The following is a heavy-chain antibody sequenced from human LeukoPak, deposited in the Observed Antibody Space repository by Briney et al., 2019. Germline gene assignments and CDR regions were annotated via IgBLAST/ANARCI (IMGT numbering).Heavy chain of an antibody. Sequence: ASGTLSLTCTVSGGSISSYYWSWIRQPPGKGLEWIGYIYYSGSTNYNPSLKSRVTISVDTSKNQFSLKLSSVTAADTAVYYCARGGYDSSVYWGQGTLVTVSS. V-gene: IGHV4-59*01. CDR3: ARGGYDSSVY. J-gene: IGHJ4*02. CDR2: IYYSGST. CDR1: GGSISSYY. D-gene: IGHD3-22*01.